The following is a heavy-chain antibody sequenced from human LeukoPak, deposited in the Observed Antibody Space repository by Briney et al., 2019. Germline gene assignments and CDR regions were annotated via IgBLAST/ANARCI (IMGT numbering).Heavy chain of an antibody. Sequence: GASVKVSCKASGYTFTSYAISWVRQAPGQGLEWMGWISGYNGNTIYAQRLQGRVTMTTDTSTTTAYMELRSLRSDDTAVYYCARVELIAAAATADYWGQGTLVTVSS. J-gene: IGHJ4*02. V-gene: IGHV1-18*01. CDR3: ARVELIAAAATADY. CDR1: GYTFTSYA. CDR2: ISGYNGNT. D-gene: IGHD6-13*01.